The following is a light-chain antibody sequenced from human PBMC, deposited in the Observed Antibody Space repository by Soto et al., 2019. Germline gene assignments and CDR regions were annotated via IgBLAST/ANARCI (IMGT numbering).Light chain of an antibody. Sequence: DIQMTQSPSSLSASVGDRVTITCRASQNINTYLNWCQQKPGKAPNLLIYAASSFQSGVPSRFSGSGSGTDFTLNISSLQPEDFATYYCQQSYSTPYTFGQWTKLEMK. CDR3: QQSYSTPYT. V-gene: IGKV1-39*01. CDR1: QNINTY. CDR2: AAS. J-gene: IGKJ2*01.